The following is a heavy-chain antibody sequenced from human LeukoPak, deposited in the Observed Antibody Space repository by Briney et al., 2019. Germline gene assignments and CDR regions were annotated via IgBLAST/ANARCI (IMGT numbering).Heavy chain of an antibody. CDR1: GLTVSSSY. J-gene: IGHJ3*02. V-gene: IGHV3-53*01. CDR2: IYNDGST. CDR3: ARNILFAFDI. Sequence: GGSLRLSCAASGLTVSSSYMSWVRQAPGKGLEWVSIIYNDGSTYYADSMKGRFTIYRDNSKNTLYLQVNSLRAEDTAMYYCARNILFAFDIWGQGTMVTVSS. D-gene: IGHD2/OR15-2a*01.